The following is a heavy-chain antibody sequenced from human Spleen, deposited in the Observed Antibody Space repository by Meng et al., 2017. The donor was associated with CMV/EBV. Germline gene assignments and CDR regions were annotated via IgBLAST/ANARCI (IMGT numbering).Heavy chain of an antibody. V-gene: IGHV4-34*01. J-gene: IGHJ5*02. D-gene: IGHD3-10*01. CDR1: GGSFSGYS. CDR3: ARVSDWFDP. Sequence: QGKEQPWCAGLFSPSESLSLTCAVYGGSFSGYSWSLIRQPPGKVLEWIGEINHSGSTNYNPSLKSRVTISVDTSKNQFSLKLSSVTAADTAVYYCARVSDWFDPWGQGTLVTVSS. CDR2: INHSGST.